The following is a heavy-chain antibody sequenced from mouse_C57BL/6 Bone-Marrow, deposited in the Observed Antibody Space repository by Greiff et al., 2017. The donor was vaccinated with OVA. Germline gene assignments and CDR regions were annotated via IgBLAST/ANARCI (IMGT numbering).Heavy chain of an antibody. D-gene: IGHD2-1*01. CDR3: TTRWYLDY. Sequence: VQLQQSGAELVRPGASVKLSCTASGFNIKDDYMHWVKQRPEQGLEWIGWIDPENGDTEYASKFQGKATITADPSSNTAYLKLSSVTSEDTAVYYCTTRWYLDYWGQGTTLTVSS. J-gene: IGHJ2*01. CDR2: IDPENGDT. CDR1: GFNIKDDY. V-gene: IGHV14-4*01.